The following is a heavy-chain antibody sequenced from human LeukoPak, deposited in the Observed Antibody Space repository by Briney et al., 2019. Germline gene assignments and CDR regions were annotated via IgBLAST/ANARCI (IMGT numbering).Heavy chain of an antibody. Sequence: PGGSLRLSCAASGFTFDDYGMSWVRQAPGKGLEWVSGINWNGGSTGYADSVKGRFTISRDDAKNSLYLQMNSLRAEDTALYYCARDPSAMRLMDVWGKGTTVTVSS. CDR2: INWNGGST. V-gene: IGHV3-20*04. CDR3: ARDPSAMRLMDV. CDR1: GFTFDDYG. D-gene: IGHD5-18*01. J-gene: IGHJ6*03.